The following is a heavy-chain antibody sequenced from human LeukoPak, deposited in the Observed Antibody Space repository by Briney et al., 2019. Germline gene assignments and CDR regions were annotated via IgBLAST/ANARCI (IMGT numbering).Heavy chain of an antibody. V-gene: IGHV4-39*07. J-gene: IGHJ6*03. CDR2: IYYSGNT. CDR1: GGSFSTDSYY. Sequence: PSETLSLTCTVSGGSFSTDSYYWGWIRQPPGKGLEWIGTIYYSGNTYYNPSLKSRVTISVDTSKNQFSLKLSSVTAADTAVYYCARGPFYYYMDVWGKGTTVTISS. CDR3: ARGPFYYYMDV.